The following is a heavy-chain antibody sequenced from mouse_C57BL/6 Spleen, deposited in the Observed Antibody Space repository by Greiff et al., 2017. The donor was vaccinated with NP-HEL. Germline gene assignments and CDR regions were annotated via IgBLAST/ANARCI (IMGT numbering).Heavy chain of an antibody. CDR3: AREIGGPHYAMDY. CDR2: IDPSDSYT. V-gene: IGHV1-69*01. J-gene: IGHJ4*01. CDR1: GYTFTSYW. D-gene: IGHD2-14*01. Sequence: VQLQQSGAELVMPGASVKLSCKASGYTFTSYWMHWVKQRPGQGLEWIGEIDPSDSYTNYNQKFKGKSTLTVDKSSSTAYMQLSSLTSEDSAVYYCAREIGGPHYAMDYWGQGTSVTVSS.